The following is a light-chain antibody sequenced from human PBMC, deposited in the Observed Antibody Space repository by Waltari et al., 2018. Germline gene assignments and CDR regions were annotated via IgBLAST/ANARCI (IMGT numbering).Light chain of an antibody. V-gene: IGLV2-11*01. CDR3: CSFAAGNTVI. CDR1: SSDGGGYNS. Sequence: QSALTQPRSVSGSPGQSVTISCTGTSSDGGGYNSVYWYQQDPGKAPKLLIFDVSERPSGVSDRFSGSKSGNTASLTISGLQAEDEADYHCCSFAAGNTVIFGGGTKLTVV. CDR2: DVS. J-gene: IGLJ2*01.